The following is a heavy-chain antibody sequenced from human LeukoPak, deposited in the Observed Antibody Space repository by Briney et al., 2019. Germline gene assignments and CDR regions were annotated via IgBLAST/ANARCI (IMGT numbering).Heavy chain of an antibody. CDR3: ARSLIRLFWFDP. CDR2: INPSGGST. J-gene: IGHJ5*02. D-gene: IGHD2-21*01. Sequence: ASVKVSCKASGYTFTSYYMHWVRQAPGQGLEWMGIINPSGGSTSYAQKFQGRVTMTRDTSTSTVYMELSSLRFEDTAVYYCARSLIRLFWFDPWGQGTLVTVSS. V-gene: IGHV1-46*01. CDR1: GYTFTSYY.